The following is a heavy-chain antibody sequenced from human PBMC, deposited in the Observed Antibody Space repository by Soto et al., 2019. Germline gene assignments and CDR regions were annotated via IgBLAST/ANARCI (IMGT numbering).Heavy chain of an antibody. CDR2: IWYDGSNK. D-gene: IGHD6-13*01. CDR1: GFTFSSYS. CDR3: ARDSSSHDYYGMDV. J-gene: IGHJ6*02. V-gene: IGHV3-33*01. Sequence: GGSLRLSCAESGFTFSSYSMHWGRQAPGKGLEWVAVIWYDGSNKYYADSVKGRFTISRDNSKNTLYLQMNSLRAEDTAVYYCARDSSSHDYYGMDVWGQGTTVTVSS.